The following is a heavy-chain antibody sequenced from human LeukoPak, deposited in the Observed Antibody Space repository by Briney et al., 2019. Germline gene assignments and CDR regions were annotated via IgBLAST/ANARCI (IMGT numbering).Heavy chain of an antibody. D-gene: IGHD5-12*01. CDR3: AKDYSGYVEYFDY. V-gene: IGHV3-23*01. CDR2: ISGSGGST. CDR1: GFTFSSYA. J-gene: IGHJ4*02. Sequence: GGSLRLSCAASGFTFSSYAMSWVRQAPGKGLEWVSAISGSGGSTYYADSVKGRFTISRDNSKDTLYLQMNSLRAEDTAVYYCAKDYSGYVEYFDYWGQGTLVTVSS.